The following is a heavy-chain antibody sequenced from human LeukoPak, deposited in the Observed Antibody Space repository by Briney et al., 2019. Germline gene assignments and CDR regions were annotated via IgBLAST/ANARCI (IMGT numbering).Heavy chain of an antibody. Sequence: ASVKVSCKASGYTFTSYYMHWVRQAPGQGLEWMGIINPSGGSTSYAQKFQGRVTMIRDTSTSTVYMELSSLRSEDTAVYYCARVGRLGGFDYRGQGALVTVSS. V-gene: IGHV1-46*01. CDR3: ARVGRLGGFDY. CDR2: INPSGGST. J-gene: IGHJ4*02. D-gene: IGHD7-27*01. CDR1: GYTFTSYY.